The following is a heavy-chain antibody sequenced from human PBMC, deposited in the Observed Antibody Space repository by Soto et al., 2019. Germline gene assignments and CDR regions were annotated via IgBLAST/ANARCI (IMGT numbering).Heavy chain of an antibody. CDR2: IYYSGST. CDR3: ASSLLYSSEGAFDI. V-gene: IGHV4-59*01. D-gene: IGHD6-19*01. J-gene: IGHJ3*02. Sequence: SETLSLTCTVSGGSISSYYWSWIRQPPGKGLEWIGYIYYSGSTNYNPSLKSRVTISVDTSKNQFSLKLSSVTAADTAVYYCASSLLYSSEGAFDIWGQGTMVTVS. CDR1: GGSISSYY.